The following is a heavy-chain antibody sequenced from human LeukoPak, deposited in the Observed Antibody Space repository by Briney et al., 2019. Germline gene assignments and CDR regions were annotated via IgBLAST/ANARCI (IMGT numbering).Heavy chain of an antibody. Sequence: ASVKVSCKASGYTFTSYYMHWVRQAPGQGLEWKGWINTNTGNPTYAQGFTGRFVFSLDTSVSTAYLQISSLKAEDTAVYYCARQGPGYCSSTSCYGVDSWGQGTLVTVSS. CDR1: GYTFTSYY. CDR2: INTNTGNP. J-gene: IGHJ4*02. V-gene: IGHV7-4-1*02. D-gene: IGHD2-2*01. CDR3: ARQGPGYCSSTSCYGVDS.